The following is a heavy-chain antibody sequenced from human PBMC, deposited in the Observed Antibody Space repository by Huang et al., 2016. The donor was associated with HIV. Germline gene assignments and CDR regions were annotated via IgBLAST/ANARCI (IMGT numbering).Heavy chain of an antibody. Sequence: QLQLQESGPGLVKASETLSLTYIVSGGSISSSNYYWGWVRQPPGKGLEWIGSIYYGGNPFYNPSLKSRVTISVDTSKNQLSLKVRSVTAADTAVYYCARHNIYCSGGGCSSFDYWGQGTLVTVSS. CDR3: ARHNIYCSGGGCSSFDY. D-gene: IGHD2-15*01. V-gene: IGHV4-39*01. CDR1: GGSISSSNYY. J-gene: IGHJ4*02. CDR2: IYYGGNP.